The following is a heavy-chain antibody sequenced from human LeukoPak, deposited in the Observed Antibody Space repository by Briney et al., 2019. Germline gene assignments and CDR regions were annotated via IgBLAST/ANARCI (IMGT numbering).Heavy chain of an antibody. J-gene: IGHJ4*02. CDR2: IRYDGSNK. V-gene: IGHV3-30*02. D-gene: IGHD2-15*01. Sequence: PGGSLRLSCAASGFTFSSYGMHWVRQAPGKGLEWVAFIRYDGSNKYYADSVKGRFTISRDNSKNTLYLQMNSLRAEDTAVYYCAKDKDIVVVVAATPLDDWGQGTLVTVSS. CDR3: AKDKDIVVVVAATPLDD. CDR1: GFTFSSYG.